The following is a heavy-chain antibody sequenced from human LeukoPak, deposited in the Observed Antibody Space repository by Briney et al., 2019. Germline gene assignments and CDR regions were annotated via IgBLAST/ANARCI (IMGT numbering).Heavy chain of an antibody. Sequence: PGGSLRLSCAASGFTFSSYAMSWVRQAPGKGLEWVSTISGSGSSTYYADSVKGRFTISRDNSKNTLYLQMNSLRAEDTAVYYCAKAGCSSTSCYANYWGQGTLVTVSS. J-gene: IGHJ4*02. CDR2: ISGSGSST. D-gene: IGHD2-2*01. V-gene: IGHV3-23*01. CDR1: GFTFSSYA. CDR3: AKAGCSSTSCYANY.